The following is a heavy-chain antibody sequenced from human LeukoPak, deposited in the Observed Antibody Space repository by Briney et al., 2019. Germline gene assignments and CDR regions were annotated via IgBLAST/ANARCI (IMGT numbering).Heavy chain of an antibody. D-gene: IGHD6-19*01. J-gene: IGHJ4*02. CDR3: AKSYSSGWDFDY. CDR2: TYYRSKWYN. Sequence: SQTLSLTCAISGDSVSSNSAAWNWIRQSPSRGLEWLGRTYYRSKWYNDYAVSVKSRITIKPGTSKNQLSLQLKSVTPEDTAVYYCAKSYSSGWDFDYWGQGTLVTVSS. V-gene: IGHV6-1*01. CDR1: GDSVSSNSAA.